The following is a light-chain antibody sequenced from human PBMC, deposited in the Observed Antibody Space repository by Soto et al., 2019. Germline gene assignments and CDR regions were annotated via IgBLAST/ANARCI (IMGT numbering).Light chain of an antibody. CDR3: SSYTSSSTPV. J-gene: IGLJ2*01. CDR2: EVS. Sequence: QSALTQPASVSGSPGQSITISCTGTSSDVGGYNYVSWYQQHPGKAPKLMIYEVSKRPSGVSNRFSGSKSGNTASLTISGLHAEDEADYYCSSYTSSSTPVFGGRTKLTVL. CDR1: SSDVGGYNY. V-gene: IGLV2-14*01.